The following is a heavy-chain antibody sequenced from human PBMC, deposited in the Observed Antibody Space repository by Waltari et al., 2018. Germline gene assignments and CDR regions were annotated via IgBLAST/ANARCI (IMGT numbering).Heavy chain of an antibody. CDR3: AKDAFGNTYLDF. Sequence: QVNLVDSGEGVVQPGGSRRLSVATPGLTFSNLGMPWYRQAPGKGLEWVALIWFDGSDKFYADSVRGRFTISRDNSARTLYLDMDSLRLDDTAMYYCAKDAFGNTYLDFWGQGTLVTVSS. CDR2: IWFDGSDK. J-gene: IGHJ4*02. D-gene: IGHD2-2*02. CDR1: GLTFSNLG. V-gene: IGHV3-30*02.